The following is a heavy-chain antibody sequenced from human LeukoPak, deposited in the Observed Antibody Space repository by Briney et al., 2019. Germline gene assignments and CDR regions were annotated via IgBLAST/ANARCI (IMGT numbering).Heavy chain of an antibody. CDR3: ARGRNV. J-gene: IGHJ6*04. Sequence: GGSLRLSCAASGFTFSSYEMNWVRQAPGKGLEWVANIKQDGSEKYYVDSVKGRFTISRDNAKNSLYLQMNSLRAEDTAVYYCARGRNVWGKGTTVTVSS. CDR1: GFTFSSYE. V-gene: IGHV3-7*01. CDR2: IKQDGSEK.